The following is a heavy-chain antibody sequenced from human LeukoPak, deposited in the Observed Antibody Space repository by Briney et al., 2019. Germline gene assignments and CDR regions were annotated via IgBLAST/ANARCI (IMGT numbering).Heavy chain of an antibody. V-gene: IGHV1-46*01. D-gene: IGHD3-22*01. CDR3: ARAGSHDSSGYWSPPPLDY. J-gene: IGHJ4*02. CDR2: INTSGGNT. CDR1: GYTFTSYY. Sequence: ASVKVSCKASGYTFTSYYMHWVRQAPGQGLEWMGIINTSGGNTSYAQKFPGRVTMTRDTSTSTVYMELSSLRSEDTAVYYCARAGSHDSSGYWSPPPLDYWGQGPLVSVSS.